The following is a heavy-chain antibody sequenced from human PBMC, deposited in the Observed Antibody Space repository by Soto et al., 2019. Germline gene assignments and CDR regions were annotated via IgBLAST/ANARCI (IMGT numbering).Heavy chain of an antibody. CDR3: SRRHIVVVTALDY. D-gene: IGHD2-21*02. V-gene: IGHV3-30-3*01. J-gene: IGHJ4*02. CDR2: ISYDGSNK. CDR1: GFTFGSYA. Sequence: QVQLVESGGGVVQPGRSLRLSCAASGFTFGSYAMHWVRQAPGKGLEWVAVISYDGSNKYYADSVKGRFTISRDNSKNTLYLQMNSLRAEDTAVYYCSRRHIVVVTALDYWGQGTLVTVSS.